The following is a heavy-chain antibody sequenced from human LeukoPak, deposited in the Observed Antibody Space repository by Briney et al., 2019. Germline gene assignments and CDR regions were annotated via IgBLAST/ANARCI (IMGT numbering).Heavy chain of an antibody. D-gene: IGHD3-10*01. CDR3: ARESVGYYYGSGSYYVDY. CDR2: INPNSGGT. Sequence: ASVKVSFKASGYTFTGYYMHWVRQAPGQGLEWMGWINPNSGGTNYAQKFQGRVTMTRDTSISTAYMELSRLRSDDTAVYYCARESVGYYYGSGSYYVDYWGQGTLVTVSS. V-gene: IGHV1-2*02. CDR1: GYTFTGYY. J-gene: IGHJ4*02.